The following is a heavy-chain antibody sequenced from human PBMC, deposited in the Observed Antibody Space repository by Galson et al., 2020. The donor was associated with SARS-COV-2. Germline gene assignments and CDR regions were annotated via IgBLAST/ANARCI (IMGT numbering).Heavy chain of an antibody. CDR3: ARDAASGSYYHYGMDV. Sequence: SETLSLTCTVSGGSISSGSYYWSWIRQPAGKGLEWIGRIYTSGSTNYNPSLKSRVTISVDTSKNQFSLKLSSVTAADTAVYYCARDAASGSYYHYGMDVWGKGTTVTVSS. J-gene: IGHJ6*04. V-gene: IGHV4-61*02. D-gene: IGHD3-10*01. CDR2: IYTSGST. CDR1: GGSISSGSYY.